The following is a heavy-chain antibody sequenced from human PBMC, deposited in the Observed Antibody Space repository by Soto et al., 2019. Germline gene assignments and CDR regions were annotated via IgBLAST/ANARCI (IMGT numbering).Heavy chain of an antibody. CDR2: IYYSGST. CDR3: ARSTWGYAFDV. J-gene: IGHJ3*01. V-gene: IGHV4-59*01. Sequence: QVQLQESGPGLVKPSETLSLTCTVSGGSISSYYWSWIRQPPGKGLEWVGYIYYSGSTNYNPSLRSRVIISLDTSKKQFSLRLSSVTAADTAVYYCARSTWGYAFDVWGQGTMVTVSS. D-gene: IGHD7-27*01. CDR1: GGSISSYY.